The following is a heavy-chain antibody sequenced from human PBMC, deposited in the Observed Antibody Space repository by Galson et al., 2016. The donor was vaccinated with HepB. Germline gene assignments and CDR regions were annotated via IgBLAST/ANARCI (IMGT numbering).Heavy chain of an antibody. D-gene: IGHD1-26*01. CDR2: IYYTGSP. CDR3: ARADQYSGSPRGP. J-gene: IGHJ5*02. CDR1: GDTVNSGSSY. V-gene: IGHV4-61*01. Sequence: SETLSLTCTVSGDTVNSGSSYWSWIRQPPGKRLEWLGYIYYTGSPNYNPSLKSRLTMSVDTSKNQFSLKLSSVTAADTAVYYCARADQYSGSPRGPWGQGTLVTVSS.